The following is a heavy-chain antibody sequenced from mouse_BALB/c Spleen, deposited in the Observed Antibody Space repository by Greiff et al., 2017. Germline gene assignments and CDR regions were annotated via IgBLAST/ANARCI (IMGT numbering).Heavy chain of an antibody. CDR1: GFTFSSYA. V-gene: IGHV5-6-5*01. D-gene: IGHD2-4*01. Sequence: DVMLVESGGGLVKPGGSLKLSCAASGFTFSSYAMSWVRQTPEKRLEWVASISSGGSTYYPDSVKGRFTISRDNARNILYLQMSSLRSEDTAMYYCARVITGYAMDYWGQGTSVTVSS. J-gene: IGHJ4*01. CDR2: ISSGGST. CDR3: ARVITGYAMDY.